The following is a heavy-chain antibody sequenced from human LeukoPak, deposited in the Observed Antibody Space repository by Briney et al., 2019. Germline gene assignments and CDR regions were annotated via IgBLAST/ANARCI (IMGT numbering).Heavy chain of an antibody. CDR2: ISHVSNAL. CDR3: ARGGFCTKDCFFLPFGF. J-gene: IGHJ4*02. V-gene: IGHV3-48*01. Sequence: GGSLRLSCSASGFNFSDYSMAWVRQTPGKGLEWLAYISHVSNALYYADSVKGRFIISRDNAKTSVSLQMTDLRPEDTALYYCARGGFCTKDCFFLPFGFWGQGTPVTVSS. CDR1: GFNFSDYS. D-gene: IGHD2-21*02.